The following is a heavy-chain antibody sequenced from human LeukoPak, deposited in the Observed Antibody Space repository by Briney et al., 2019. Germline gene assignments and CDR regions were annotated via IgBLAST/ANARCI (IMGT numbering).Heavy chain of an antibody. Sequence: GESLKISCKGSGYTFTNYWIGWVRQMPGKGLEWMGIIYPGDSDTRYSPSFQGQVTISADRSISTAYLQWSSLKASDTAIYYCARHGTPGIAAAGFDYRGQGTLVTVSS. V-gene: IGHV5-51*01. CDR3: ARHGTPGIAAAGFDY. CDR2: IYPGDSDT. D-gene: IGHD6-13*01. J-gene: IGHJ4*02. CDR1: GYTFTNYW.